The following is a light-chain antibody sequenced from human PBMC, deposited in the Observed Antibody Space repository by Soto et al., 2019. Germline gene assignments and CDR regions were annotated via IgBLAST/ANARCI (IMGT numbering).Light chain of an antibody. CDR3: RQRSNLPS. J-gene: IGKJ4*02. Sequence: EIVLTQSPATLYLSPRPRATLSCTASQSVSSYLAWYQQKPGQAPRPLIYDPSNRATGIPARFSGSGSETDVSPAIGSLEREDFGVYYFRQRSNLPSFGGGTKVEI. V-gene: IGKV3-11*01. CDR1: QSVSSY. CDR2: DPS.